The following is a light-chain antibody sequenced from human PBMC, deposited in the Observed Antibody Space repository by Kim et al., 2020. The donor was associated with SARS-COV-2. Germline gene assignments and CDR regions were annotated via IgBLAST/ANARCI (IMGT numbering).Light chain of an antibody. CDR3: QQYGSSGT. V-gene: IGKV3-20*01. Sequence: LAPGERATLSCRASQSVSRSYLAWYQQKPGQAPRLLMYGASSRATGIPDRFSGSGSGTDFTLTISRLEPEDFAVYYCQQYGSSGTFGQGTRLEIK. CDR1: QSVSRSY. J-gene: IGKJ5*01. CDR2: GAS.